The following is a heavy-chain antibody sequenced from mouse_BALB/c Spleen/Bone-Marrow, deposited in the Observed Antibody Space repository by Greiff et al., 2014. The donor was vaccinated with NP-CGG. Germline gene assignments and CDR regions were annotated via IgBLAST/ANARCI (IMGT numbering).Heavy chain of an antibody. V-gene: IGHV1-77*01. D-gene: IGHD2-14*01. J-gene: IGHJ2*01. Sequence: VQLQQPGAEVARPGASVKLSCKGSGYAFTDYYINWVKQKTGQGLEWIGEIFPGSGNVRYNEKFKGKATLTADKSSTTAYMQLSSLTSEDSAVYFRHMRYDYFDCWAKAPLSQSPQ. CDR1: GYAFTDYY. CDR2: IFPGSGNV. CDR3: HMRYDYFDC.